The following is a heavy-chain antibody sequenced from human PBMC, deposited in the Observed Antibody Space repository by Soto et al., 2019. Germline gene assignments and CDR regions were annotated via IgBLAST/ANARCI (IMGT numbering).Heavy chain of an antibody. J-gene: IGHJ6*02. D-gene: IGHD2-2*03. CDR2: ISAYNGNT. V-gene: IGHV1-18*01. CDR3: ARDPGYCSSTSCYPERYYYYYYGMDV. Sequence: ASVKVSCKASGYTFTSYGISWVRQAPGQGLEWMGWISAYNGNTNYAQKLQGRVTMTTDTSTSTAYMELRSLRSDDTAVYYCARDPGYCSSTSCYPERYYYYYYGMDVWGQVTTVTVS. CDR1: GYTFTSYG.